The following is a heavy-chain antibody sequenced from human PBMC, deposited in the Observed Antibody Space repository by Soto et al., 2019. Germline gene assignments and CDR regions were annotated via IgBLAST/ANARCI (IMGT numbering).Heavy chain of an antibody. CDR3: ARESGSSWYWFDP. Sequence: PSETLSLTCAVSGGSISSGGYSWSWIRQPPGKGLEWIGYIYYSGSTNYNPSLKSRVTISVDTSKNQFSLKLSSVTAADTAVYYCARESGSSWYWFDPWGQGTLVTVSS. CDR2: IYYSGST. D-gene: IGHD6-13*01. V-gene: IGHV4-61*08. CDR1: GGSISSGGYS. J-gene: IGHJ5*02.